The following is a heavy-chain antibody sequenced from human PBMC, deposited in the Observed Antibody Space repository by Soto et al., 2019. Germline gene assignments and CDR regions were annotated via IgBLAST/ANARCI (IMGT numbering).Heavy chain of an antibody. D-gene: IGHD3-10*01. CDR2: MNPNSGNT. V-gene: IGHV1-8*01. J-gene: IGHJ6*02. CDR1: GYTFTTYD. CDR3: ARGTRLGSGSYYCGMDV. Sequence: QVQLVQSGAEVKKPGASVKVSCKASGYTFTTYDINWVRQATGQGLEWMGWMNPNSGNTGYAQKFQGRVTMTRNTYISTAYMELSSLRSEDTAVYYCARGTRLGSGSYYCGMDVWGQGTTVTISS.